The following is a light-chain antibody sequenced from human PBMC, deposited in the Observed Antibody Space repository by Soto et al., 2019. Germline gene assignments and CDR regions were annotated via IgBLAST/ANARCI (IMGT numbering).Light chain of an antibody. V-gene: IGLV1-40*01. CDR2: GNN. Sequence: QPVLTQPPSVSGAPGQRVTISCTGSSSNIGAGYGVHWYQQVPGTAPKVLIYGNNNRPSGVLDRFSGSKSGTSASLAITGLQAEDEADYYCQSYDSSLAAYVFGTGTKVTVL. CDR1: SSNIGAGYG. J-gene: IGLJ1*01. CDR3: QSYDSSLAAYV.